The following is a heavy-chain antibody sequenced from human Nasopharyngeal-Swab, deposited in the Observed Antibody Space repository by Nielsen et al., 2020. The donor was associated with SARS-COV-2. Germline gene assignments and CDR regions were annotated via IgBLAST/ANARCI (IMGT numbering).Heavy chain of an antibody. Sequence: SLKISCAASGFTFSDYYMSWLRQAPGKGLEWVSYISSSGSTIYYADSVKGRFTISRDNAKNSLYLQMNSLRAEDTAVYYCARDKGRCSSTSCYVDYWGQGTLVTVSS. J-gene: IGHJ4*02. CDR3: ARDKGRCSSTSCYVDY. V-gene: IGHV3-11*01. CDR2: ISSSGSTI. CDR1: GFTFSDYY. D-gene: IGHD2-2*01.